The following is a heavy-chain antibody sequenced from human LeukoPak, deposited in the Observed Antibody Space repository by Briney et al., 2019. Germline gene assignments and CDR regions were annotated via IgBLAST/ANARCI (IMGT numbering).Heavy chain of an antibody. V-gene: IGHV5-51*01. CDR1: EYSFTRYW. CDR2: IYPGDSDT. CDR3: ARGMSLPAATPQFDP. D-gene: IGHD2-2*01. Sequence: GESLKISCKGSEYSFTRYWIGWVRQMPGKGLEWMGIIYPGDSDTRYSPSFQGQVTISADKSISTAYLQWSSLKAPDTAMYYCARGMSLPAATPQFDPWGQGTLVTVSS. J-gene: IGHJ5*02.